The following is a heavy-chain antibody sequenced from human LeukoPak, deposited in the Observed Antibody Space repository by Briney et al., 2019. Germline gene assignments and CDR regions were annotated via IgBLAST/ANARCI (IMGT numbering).Heavy chain of an antibody. CDR2: IYYSGTT. V-gene: IGHV4-59*01. D-gene: IGHD3-10*01. CDR1: GGSISSYY. J-gene: IGHJ6*03. CDR3: AKDFRGYYYYMDV. Sequence: SETLSLXCTVSGGSISSYYWGWIRQPPGKGLEWIGYIYYSGTTNYNPSLKSRVTISVDTSKNRLSLKLNSVTAADTAVYYCAKDFRGYYYYMDVWGPRTTVTVSS.